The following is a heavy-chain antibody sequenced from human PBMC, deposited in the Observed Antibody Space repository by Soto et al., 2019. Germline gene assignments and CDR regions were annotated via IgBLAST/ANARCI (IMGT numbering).Heavy chain of an antibody. Sequence: SETLSLTCAVSGGSISSGGYSWSWIRQPPGKGLEWIGYIYHSGSTVYNPSFKSRVTISVDTSKNQFSLKLNSVTAADTAVYYCARDLWGYCGTDCYPLDVWGQGTTVTVSS. V-gene: IGHV4-30-2*01. CDR1: GGSISSGGYS. CDR2: IYHSGST. J-gene: IGHJ6*02. D-gene: IGHD2-21*02. CDR3: ARDLWGYCGTDCYPLDV.